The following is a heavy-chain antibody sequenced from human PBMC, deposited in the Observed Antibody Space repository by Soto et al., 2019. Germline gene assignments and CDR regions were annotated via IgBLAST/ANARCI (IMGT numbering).Heavy chain of an antibody. CDR2: INQDGSEK. CDR3: SRPLNS. V-gene: IGHV3-7*01. J-gene: IGHJ4*02. Sequence: PGGSLRLSCAASGFTFSTYWMDWVRQTPGKGLEWVANINQDGSEKNYVDSVKGRFTISRGNAKNSLYLQMSSLTAEDSALYYCSRPLNSWGQGTLVTVYS. CDR1: GFTFSTYW.